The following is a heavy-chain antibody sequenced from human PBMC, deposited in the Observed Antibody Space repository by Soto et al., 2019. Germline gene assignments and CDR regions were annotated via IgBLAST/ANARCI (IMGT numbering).Heavy chain of an antibody. CDR1: GGSISSSSYY. J-gene: IGHJ6*03. D-gene: IGHD5-12*01. Sequence: PSETLSLTCTVSGGSISSSSYYWGWIRQPPGKGLEWIGIIYYTGSTYYNPSLKSRVTISVNTSKNQFSLKLNSVTAADTAVYYCARALSRGYSGYDFNGVGPGGWQKRRLDYYYMDVWGKGTTVTVS. CDR2: IYYTGST. V-gene: IGHV4-39*07. CDR3: ARALSRGYSGYDFNGVGPGGWQKRRLDYYYMDV.